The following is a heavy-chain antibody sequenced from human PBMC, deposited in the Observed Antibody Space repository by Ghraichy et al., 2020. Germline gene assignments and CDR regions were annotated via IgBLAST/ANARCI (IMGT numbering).Heavy chain of an antibody. V-gene: IGHV4-30-2*01. CDR1: GGSISSGGYS. CDR2: IYHSGST. J-gene: IGHJ5*02. D-gene: IGHD3-10*01. Sequence: SETLSLTCAVSGGSISSGGYSWSWIRQPPGKGLEWIGYIYHSGSTYYNPSLKSRVTISVDRSKNQFSLKLSSVTAADTAVYYCARSYGGFDPWGQGTLVTVSS. CDR3: ARSYGGFDP.